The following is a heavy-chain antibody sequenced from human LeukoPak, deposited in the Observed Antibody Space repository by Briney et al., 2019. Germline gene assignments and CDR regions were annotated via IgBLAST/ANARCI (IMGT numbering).Heavy chain of an antibody. CDR2: IYYSGST. J-gene: IGHJ5*02. CDR1: GGSISSSSYY. CDR3: ARPRATTMSWLDP. V-gene: IGHV4-39*01. D-gene: IGHD1-26*01. Sequence: SETLSLTCTVSGGSISSSSYYWGWIRQPPGKGLEWIGSIYYSGSTYYNPSLKSRVTISVDTSKNQFSLKLSSVTAADTAVYYCARPRATTMSWLDPWGQGTLVTVSS.